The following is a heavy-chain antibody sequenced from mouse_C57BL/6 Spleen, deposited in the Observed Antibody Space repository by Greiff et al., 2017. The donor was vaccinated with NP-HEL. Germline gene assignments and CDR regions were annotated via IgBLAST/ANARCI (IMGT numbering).Heavy chain of an antibody. V-gene: IGHV5-17*01. CDR2: ISSGSSTI. D-gene: IGHD1-1*01. CDR3: ARAVVAHFDY. CDR1: GFTFSDYG. J-gene: IGHJ2*01. Sequence: DVKLQESGGGLVKPGGSLKLSCAASGFTFSDYGMHWVRQAPEKGLEWVAYISSGSSTIYYADTVKGRFTISRDNAKNTLFLQMTSLRSEDTAMYYCARAVVAHFDYWGQGTTLTVSS.